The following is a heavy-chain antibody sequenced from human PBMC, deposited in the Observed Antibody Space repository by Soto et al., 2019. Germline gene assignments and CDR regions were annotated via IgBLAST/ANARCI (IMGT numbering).Heavy chain of an antibody. CDR3: ARLWAARYYFCGLDI. CDR1: GASISGTNW. V-gene: IGHV4-4*02. CDR2: VFHSGYT. D-gene: IGHD2-15*01. J-gene: IGHJ6*02. Sequence: QVQLQESGPGLVKTSGTLSLTCAVSGASISGTNWWTWVRQPPGEGLALIGEVFHSGYTNYNPSRVSRVTISVDKSTNQFSLKLTSVNAADTSVYYCARLWAARYYFCGLDIWGQGTTVTVSS.